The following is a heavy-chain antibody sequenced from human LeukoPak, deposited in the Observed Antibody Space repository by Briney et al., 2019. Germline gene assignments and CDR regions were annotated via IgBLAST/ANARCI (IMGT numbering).Heavy chain of an antibody. CDR1: GFTFSSYS. CDR2: ISSSSSYI. V-gene: IGHV3-21*01. CDR3: ATSSGWYGWAFAY. Sequence: GGSLSLSCAASGFTFSSYSMNWVGQARGKGLEWVSSISSSSSYIYYADSVKGRFTISRDNDKNSLYVQVNSLRAADTAVYFCATSSGWYGWAFAYWGQGTLATVHS. J-gene: IGHJ4*02. D-gene: IGHD6-19*01.